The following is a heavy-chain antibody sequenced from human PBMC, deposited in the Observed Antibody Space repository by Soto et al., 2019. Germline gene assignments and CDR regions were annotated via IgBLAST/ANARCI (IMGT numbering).Heavy chain of an antibody. CDR3: ARDGAYQLLLSELYFDY. V-gene: IGHV1-18*04. CDR1: GYTFTSYG. CDR2: ISAYNGNT. D-gene: IGHD2-2*01. J-gene: IGHJ4*02. Sequence: QVQLVQSGAEVKKPGASVKVSCKASGYTFTSYGISWVRQAPGQGLEWMGWISAYNGNTNYAQKLQGRVTMTTDTSTSTAYMERRSLRSDDTAVYYCARDGAYQLLLSELYFDYWGQGTLVTVSS.